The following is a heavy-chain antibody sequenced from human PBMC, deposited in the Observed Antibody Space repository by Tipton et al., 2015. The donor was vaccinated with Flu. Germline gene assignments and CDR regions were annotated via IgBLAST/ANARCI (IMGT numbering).Heavy chain of an antibody. CDR2: VSGGGGTT. Sequence: SLRLSCAASGFTFSRYAMSWVRQAPGKGLEWVAGVSGGGGTTYFADSVKGRFTISRDNSRNKVFLQMNNLRVEDTAEYYCARRDYSNYVSEPKNWFDPWGQGTLVTVSS. D-gene: IGHD4-11*01. J-gene: IGHJ5*02. CDR3: ARRDYSNYVSEPKNWFDP. V-gene: IGHV3-23*01. CDR1: GFTFSRYA.